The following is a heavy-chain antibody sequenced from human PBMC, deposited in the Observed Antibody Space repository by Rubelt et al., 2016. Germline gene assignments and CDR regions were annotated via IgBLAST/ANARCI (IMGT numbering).Heavy chain of an antibody. D-gene: IGHD2-8*01. V-gene: IGHV1-69*05. CDR3: ARVRVLMVYAIGGPPDY. CDR1: GGTFSSYA. Sequence: QVQLVQSGAEVKKPGSSVKVSCKASGGTFSSYAISWVRQAPGQGLEWMGGIIPIFGTANYAQKFQGRVTMTTDTSTSKAYMEWGSRRSDDTAVYYCARVRVLMVYAIGGPPDYWGQGTLVTVSS. J-gene: IGHJ4*02. CDR2: IIPIFGTA.